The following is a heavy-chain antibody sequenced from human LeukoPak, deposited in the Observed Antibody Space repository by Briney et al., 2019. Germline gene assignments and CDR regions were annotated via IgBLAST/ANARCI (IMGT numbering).Heavy chain of an antibody. V-gene: IGHV3-30*04. CDR3: ARGRGSSSQTVCDY. D-gene: IGHD6-6*01. J-gene: IGHJ4*02. Sequence: GGSLRLSCAASGFTFSSYAMHWVRQAPGKGLEWVAVISYDGSNKYYADSVKGRFTISRDNSKNTLYLQMNSLRAEDTAVYYCARGRGSSSQTVCDYWGQGTLVTVSS. CDR2: ISYDGSNK. CDR1: GFTFSSYA.